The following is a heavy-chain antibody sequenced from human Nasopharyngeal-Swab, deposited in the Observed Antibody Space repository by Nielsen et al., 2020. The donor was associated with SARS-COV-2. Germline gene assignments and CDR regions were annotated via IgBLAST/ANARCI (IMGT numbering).Heavy chain of an antibody. J-gene: IGHJ4*02. D-gene: IGHD3-16*01. V-gene: IGHV3-33*01. CDR1: GFTFSRYG. Sequence: GGSLRLSCAASGFTFSRYGFHAVRQAPGKGLEWVAVIWYDGSNKYYADSVKARFTISRDNSKNTLYLQMNSLRAEDTAVYYCARDAGGSGGGYWGQGTLVTVSS. CDR2: IWYDGSNK. CDR3: ARDAGGSGGGY.